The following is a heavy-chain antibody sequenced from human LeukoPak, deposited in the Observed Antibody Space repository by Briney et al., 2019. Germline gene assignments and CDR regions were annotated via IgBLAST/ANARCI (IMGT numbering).Heavy chain of an antibody. CDR3: AIDLGRGSGYYPFDY. D-gene: IGHD3-3*01. J-gene: IGHJ4*02. V-gene: IGHV1-24*01. Sequence: GASVKVSCKVSGYTLTELSMHWVRQAPGKGLEWMGGFDPEDGETIYAQKFQGRVTMTEDTSTDTAYMELSSLRSEDTAVYYCAIDLGRGSGYYPFDYWGQGTLVTVSS. CDR1: GYTLTELS. CDR2: FDPEDGET.